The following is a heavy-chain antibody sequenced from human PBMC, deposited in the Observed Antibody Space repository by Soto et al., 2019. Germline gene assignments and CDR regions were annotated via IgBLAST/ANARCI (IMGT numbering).Heavy chain of an antibody. CDR1: GFTFSSYS. CDR3: ARDVTHYYDSSGYQYYFDY. D-gene: IGHD3-22*01. CDR2: ISSSSSYI. V-gene: IGHV3-21*01. Sequence: GGSLRLSCAASGFTFSSYSMNWVRQAPGKGLEWVSSISSSSSYIYYADSVKGRFTISRDNAKNSLYLQMNSLRAEDTAVYYCARDVTHYYDSSGYQYYFDYWGQGTLVTAPQ. J-gene: IGHJ4*02.